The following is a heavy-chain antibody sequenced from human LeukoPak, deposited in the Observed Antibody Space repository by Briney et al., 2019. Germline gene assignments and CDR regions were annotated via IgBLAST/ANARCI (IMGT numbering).Heavy chain of an antibody. CDR3: ARRSGNYRGSDP. D-gene: IGHD1-26*01. CDR1: EDSFTNYW. Sequence: PGESLKISCKGSEDSFTNYWIGWVRQMPGKGLECMGIIYPGDSDTRYSPSFQGQVTISADKSINTAYLQWSSLKASDTAMYYCARRSGNYRGSDPWGLGTLVTVSS. CDR2: IYPGDSDT. J-gene: IGHJ5*02. V-gene: IGHV5-51*01.